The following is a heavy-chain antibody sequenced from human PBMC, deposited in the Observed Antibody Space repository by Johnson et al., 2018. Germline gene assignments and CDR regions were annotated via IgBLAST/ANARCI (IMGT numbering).Heavy chain of an antibody. J-gene: IGHJ3*02. CDR1: GFSFINYG. CDR3: AKSRGGYSFGNAFDI. D-gene: IGHD5-18*01. Sequence: QVQLVQSGGGVVQPGRSLRLSCAASGFSFINYGIHWVRQAPGKGLEWVAVISYDGSDKYSADSVKGRFTISRDNSKNTLYLQMNSLRTEETAVYYCAKSRGGYSFGNAFDIWGQGTMVTVSS. V-gene: IGHV3-30*18. CDR2: ISYDGSDK.